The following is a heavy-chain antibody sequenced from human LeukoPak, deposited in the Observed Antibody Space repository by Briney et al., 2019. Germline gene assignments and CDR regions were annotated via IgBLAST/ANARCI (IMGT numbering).Heavy chain of an antibody. CDR2: IIPILGIA. CDR3: ARSVVGATTSLDY. Sequence: GASVKVSCKASGGTFSSHAISWVRQAPGQGLEWMGRIIPILGIANYAQKFQGRVTITADKSTSTAYMELSSLRSEDTAVYYCARSVVGATTSLDYWGQGTLVTVSS. V-gene: IGHV1-69*04. J-gene: IGHJ4*02. D-gene: IGHD1-26*01. CDR1: GGTFSSHA.